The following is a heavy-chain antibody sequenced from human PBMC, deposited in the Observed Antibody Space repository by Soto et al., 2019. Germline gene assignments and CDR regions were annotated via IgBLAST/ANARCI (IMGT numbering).Heavy chain of an antibody. CDR2: MNPNLGKA. V-gene: IGHV1-69*04. D-gene: IGHD4-17*01. J-gene: IGHJ4*02. CDR3: AKGRGGKDYGDYNFDY. CDR1: GYTFTCYD. Sequence: ASVKVSCKASGYTFTCYDTNWVRQATGQGLEWMGRMNPNLGKANYAQKFQGRVTITADKSTSTAYMELSSLRSEDTAVYYCAKGRGGKDYGDYNFDYWGQGTLVTVSS.